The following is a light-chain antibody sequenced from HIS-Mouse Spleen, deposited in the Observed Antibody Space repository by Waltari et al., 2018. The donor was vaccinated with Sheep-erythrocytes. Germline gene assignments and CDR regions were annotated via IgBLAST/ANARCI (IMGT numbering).Light chain of an antibody. V-gene: IGLV2-8*01. CDR1: SSDVGGYNY. CDR3: SSYAGSNNFV. J-gene: IGLJ1*01. CDR2: EVS. Sequence: QSALTQPPSASGSPGQSVTISCTGTSSDVGGYNYVSWYQQPPGNAPKLMIYEVSKRPSGVPDRFSGSKSGNTASLTVSGLQAEDEADYYCSSYAGSNNFVFGTGTKVTVL.